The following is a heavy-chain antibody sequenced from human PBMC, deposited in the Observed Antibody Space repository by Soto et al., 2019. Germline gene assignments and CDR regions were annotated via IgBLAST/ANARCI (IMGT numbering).Heavy chain of an antibody. V-gene: IGHV3-49*04. J-gene: IGHJ5*02. D-gene: IGHD1-26*01. CDR3: SGAESPDTAYFSLS. CDR1: GFPFDFFA. CDR2: IRNQSYQETT. Sequence: GGALSLSSKGSGFPFDFFAINRVSQAPGMGLEWVGPIRNQSYQETTEYPAAVKGRSTISRDTSNGIAYLQIKSLNIEDPAVDYCSGAESPDTAYFSLSWGQGTPATVSS.